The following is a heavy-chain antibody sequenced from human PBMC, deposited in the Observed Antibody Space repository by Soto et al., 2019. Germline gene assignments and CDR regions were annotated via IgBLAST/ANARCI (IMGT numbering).Heavy chain of an antibody. CDR1: GFTFSSYG. Sequence: QVQLVESGGGVVQPGRSLRLSCAASGFTFSSYGMHWVRQAPGKGLEWVAVIWYDGSNKYYADSVKGRFTISRDNSKNTLYLQMTSLRAEDTAVYYWARQRSYYFDYWGQGTLVTVSS. CDR3: ARQRSYYFDY. CDR2: IWYDGSNK. J-gene: IGHJ4*02. D-gene: IGHD1-26*01. V-gene: IGHV3-33*01.